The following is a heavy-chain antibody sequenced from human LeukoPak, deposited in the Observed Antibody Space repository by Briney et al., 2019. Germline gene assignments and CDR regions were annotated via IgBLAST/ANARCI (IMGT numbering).Heavy chain of an antibody. D-gene: IGHD3-22*01. CDR2: IIPIFGTA. J-gene: IGHJ4*02. Sequence: GSSVKVSCKASGGTFSSYAISWVRQAPGQGLEWMGGIIPIFGTANYAQKFQGRVTITADESTSTAYMELSSLRSEDTAVYYCARENPYDYYDSSGHLGYWGQGTLVTVSS. V-gene: IGHV1-69*01. CDR3: ARENPYDYYDSSGHLGY. CDR1: GGTFSSYA.